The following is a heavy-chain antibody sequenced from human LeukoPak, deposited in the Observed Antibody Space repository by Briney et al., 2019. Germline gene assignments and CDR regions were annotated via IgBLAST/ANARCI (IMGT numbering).Heavy chain of an antibody. CDR1: GFTFTNYA. J-gene: IGHJ4*02. D-gene: IGHD4-17*01. CDR2: ISGSGDRT. CDR3: AKVRYVDY. Sequence: PGGSLRLSCAASGFTFTNYAMAWVRQAPGKGLEWVSGISGSGDRTYYADSVKGRFTISRDNSKNTLFLQMNSLRAEDTAVYYCAKVRYVDYWGQGTLVTVPS. V-gene: IGHV3-23*01.